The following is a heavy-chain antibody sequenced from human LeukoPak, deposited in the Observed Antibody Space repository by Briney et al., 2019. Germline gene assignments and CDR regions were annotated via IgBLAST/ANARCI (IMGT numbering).Heavy chain of an antibody. CDR1: GFSFSFYG. Sequence: GGSLRLSCAASGFSFSFYGMHCVRQAPGKGLEWVAVISEDGTKKNYAESVRGRFTISRDNSNNTLYLQMNSLRAEDTAVYYCAKDRETTSSGTFGNWGQGTLVTVSS. CDR3: AKDRETTSSGTFGN. D-gene: IGHD6-13*01. CDR2: ISEDGTKK. J-gene: IGHJ4*02. V-gene: IGHV3-30*18.